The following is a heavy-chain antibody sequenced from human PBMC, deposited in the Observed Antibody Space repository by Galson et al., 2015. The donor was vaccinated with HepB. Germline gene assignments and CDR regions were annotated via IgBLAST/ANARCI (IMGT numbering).Heavy chain of an antibody. CDR2: AYHSGGT. Sequence: ETLSLTCAVSGDSISNDRWWSWVRQPPGEGLEWIGEAYHSGGTNYRPSLKSRVTISVDKSKNQFSLKLTSVTAADTAVYYCARAKEGRGYFDYLGQGTLVTVSS. CDR3: ARAKEGRGYFDY. D-gene: IGHD3-10*01. V-gene: IGHV4-4*02. CDR1: GDSISNDRW. J-gene: IGHJ4*02.